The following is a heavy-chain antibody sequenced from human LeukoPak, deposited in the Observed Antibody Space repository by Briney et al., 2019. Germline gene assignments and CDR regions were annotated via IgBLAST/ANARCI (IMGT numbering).Heavy chain of an antibody. CDR2: VYHSGST. CDR3: ARVMTTVTTIDY. D-gene: IGHD4-17*01. Sequence: PSETLSLTCTVSGYSISSGYYWGWIRQPPGKGLEWIGSVYHSGSTNYNPSLKSRVTISVDKSKNLFSMKLNSVTAADTAVYYCARVMTTVTTIDYWGQGTLVTVSS. V-gene: IGHV4-38-2*02. CDR1: GYSISSGYY. J-gene: IGHJ4*02.